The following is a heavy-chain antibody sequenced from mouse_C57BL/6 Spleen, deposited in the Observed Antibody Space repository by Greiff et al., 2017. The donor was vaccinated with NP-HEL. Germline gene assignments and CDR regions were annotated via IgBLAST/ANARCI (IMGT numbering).Heavy chain of an antibody. D-gene: IGHD1-1*01. V-gene: IGHV1-81*01. J-gene: IGHJ1*03. CDR2: IYPRSGNT. CDR1: GYTFTSYG. CDR3: ARGGTVVAPYWYFDV. Sequence: QVHVKQSGAELARPGASVKLSCKASGYTFTSYGISWVKQRTGQGLEWIGEIYPRSGNTYYNEKFKGKATLTADKSSSTAYMELRSLTSEDSAVYFCARGGTVVAPYWYFDVWGTGTTVTVSS.